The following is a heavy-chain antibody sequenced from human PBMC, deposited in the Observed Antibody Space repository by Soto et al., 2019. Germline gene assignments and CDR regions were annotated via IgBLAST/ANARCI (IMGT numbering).Heavy chain of an antibody. Sequence: PSETLSLTCTVSGGPISTYYWSWIRQPPGKGLEWIGYIYYSGNTNYNPSLKSRVTISLDTSKNQFSLRLSSVTAADTAVYYCARESYSGNYYYMDVCGKGTTVTVSS. V-gene: IGHV4-59*01. CDR1: GGPISTYY. CDR2: IYYSGNT. CDR3: ARESYSGNYYYMDV. D-gene: IGHD3-10*01. J-gene: IGHJ6*03.